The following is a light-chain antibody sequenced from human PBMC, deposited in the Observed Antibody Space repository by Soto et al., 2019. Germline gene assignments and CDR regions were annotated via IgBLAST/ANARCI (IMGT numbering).Light chain of an antibody. CDR3: QQYNNWPPYT. CDR2: GAS. CDR1: QSVSSN. J-gene: IGKJ2*01. V-gene: IGKV3-15*01. Sequence: EIVMTQSPATLSVSPGERATLSCRASQSVSSNLAWYQQKPGQAPRLLIYGASTRATNIPARFSGSGSGTEFTLNISSLQSEDFAVYYCQQYNNWPPYTLGQGTKLEIK.